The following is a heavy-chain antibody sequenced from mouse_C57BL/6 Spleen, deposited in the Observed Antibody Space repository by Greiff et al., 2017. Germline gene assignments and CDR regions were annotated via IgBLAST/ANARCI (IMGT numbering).Heavy chain of an antibody. J-gene: IGHJ2*01. CDR1: GFTFSSYA. Sequence: DVKLVESGGGLVKPGGSLKLSCAASGFTFSSYAMSWVRQTPEKRLEWVATISDGGSYTYYPDNVKGRFTISRDNAKNNLYLQMSHLKSEDTAMYYCAREGAALDYWGQGTTLTVSS. V-gene: IGHV5-4*01. D-gene: IGHD6-1*01. CDR2: ISDGGSYT. CDR3: AREGAALDY.